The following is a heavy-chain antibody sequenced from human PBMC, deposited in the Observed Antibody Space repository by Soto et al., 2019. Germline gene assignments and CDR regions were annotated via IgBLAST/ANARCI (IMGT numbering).Heavy chain of an antibody. J-gene: IGHJ6*02. CDR2: IYYSGST. D-gene: IGHD6-19*01. CDR1: GGSISSYY. CDR3: ARGSSGEV. V-gene: IGHV4-59*01. Sequence: SETLSLTCTVSGGSISSYYWSWIRQPPGKGLEWIGYIYYSGSTNYNPSLKSRVTISVDTSKNQFSLKLSSVTAADTAVYYCARGSSGEVWGQGTTVTVSS.